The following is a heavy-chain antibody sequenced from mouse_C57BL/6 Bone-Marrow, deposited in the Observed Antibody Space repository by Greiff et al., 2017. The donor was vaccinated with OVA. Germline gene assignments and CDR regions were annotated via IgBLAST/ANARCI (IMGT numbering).Heavy chain of an antibody. CDR2: INPGSGGT. CDR3: AREPLYDGYYPFAY. D-gene: IGHD2-3*01. V-gene: IGHV1-54*01. J-gene: IGHJ3*01. CDR1: GYAFTNYL. Sequence: VKVVESGAELVRPGTSVKVSCKASGYAFTNYLIEWVKQRPGQGLEWIGVINPGSGGTNYNEKFKGKATLTADKSSSTAYMQLSSLTSEDSAVYFCAREPLYDGYYPFAYWGQGTLVTVSA.